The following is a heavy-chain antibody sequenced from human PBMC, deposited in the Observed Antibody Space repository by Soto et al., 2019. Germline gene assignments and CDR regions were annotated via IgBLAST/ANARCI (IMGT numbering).Heavy chain of an antibody. V-gene: IGHV4-61*05. CDR3: MLGSGWKDFDY. Sequence: SETLSLTCTFSGDSISSSKYYWGWIRQPPGKGLEWIGYIYYSGSTNYNPSLKSRVTISVDTSKNQFSLKLSSVTAADTAVYYCMLGSGWKDFDYWGQGTLVTVSS. CDR2: IYYSGST. J-gene: IGHJ4*02. CDR1: GDSISSSKYY. D-gene: IGHD3-22*01.